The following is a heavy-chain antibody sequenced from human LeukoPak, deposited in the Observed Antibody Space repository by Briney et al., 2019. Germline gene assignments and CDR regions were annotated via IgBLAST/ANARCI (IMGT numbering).Heavy chain of an antibody. D-gene: IGHD2-15*01. J-gene: IGHJ4*02. V-gene: IGHV3-7*01. CDR1: GFTFSSYW. Sequence: GGSLRLSCAASGFTFSSYWMTWVRQAPGKGLEWVANINQDGSEKYYVDSVKGRFTISRDNAKNSLYLQMNSLRVEDTAVYYCARTPSSPDYWGQGTLVTVSS. CDR2: INQDGSEK. CDR3: ARTPSSPDY.